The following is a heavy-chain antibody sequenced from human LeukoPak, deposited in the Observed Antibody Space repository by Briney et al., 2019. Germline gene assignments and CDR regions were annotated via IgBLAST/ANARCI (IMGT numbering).Heavy chain of an antibody. CDR3: VRQLALDDAFDI. CDR1: GGSLSSSNW. V-gene: IGHV4-4*02. J-gene: IGHJ3*02. Sequence: PSGTLSLTCAVSGGSLSSSNWWSWVRQPPGKGLEWIGEIYHSGSTNYNPSLKSRVTISVDKSKNQFSLKLTSVTAADTAVYYCVRQLALDDAFDIWGQGTMVTVSS. CDR2: IYHSGST. D-gene: IGHD6-13*01.